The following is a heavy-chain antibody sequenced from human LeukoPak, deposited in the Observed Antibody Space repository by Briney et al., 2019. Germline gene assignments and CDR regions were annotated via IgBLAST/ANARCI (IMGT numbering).Heavy chain of an antibody. CDR2: IRYDGSNK. V-gene: IGHV3-30*02. CDR3: AKESMVRGVIITYYFDY. J-gene: IGHJ4*02. Sequence: PGGSLRLPCAASGFTFSSYGMHWVRQAPGKGLEWVAFIRYDGSNKYYADSVKGRFTISRDNSKNTLYLQMNSLRAEDTAVYYCAKESMVRGVIITYYFDYWGQGTLVTVSS. CDR1: GFTFSSYG. D-gene: IGHD3-10*01.